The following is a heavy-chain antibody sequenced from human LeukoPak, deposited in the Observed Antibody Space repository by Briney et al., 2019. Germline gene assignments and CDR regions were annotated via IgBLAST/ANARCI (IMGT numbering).Heavy chain of an antibody. D-gene: IGHD3-9*01. CDR3: ARGYFDWLPDY. J-gene: IGHJ4*02. Sequence: SETLSLTCTVPGGSISSSSYYWGWIRQPPGKGLEWIGSIYYSGSTYYDPSLKSRVTISVDTSKNQFSLKLSSVTAADTAVYYCARGYFDWLPDYWGQGTLVTVSS. CDR1: GGSISSSSYY. V-gene: IGHV4-39*07. CDR2: IYYSGST.